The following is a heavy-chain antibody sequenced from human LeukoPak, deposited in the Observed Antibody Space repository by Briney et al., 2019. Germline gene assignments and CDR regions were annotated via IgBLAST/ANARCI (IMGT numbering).Heavy chain of an antibody. CDR2: ITTGSTI. Sequence: GGSLRLSCVVSGFTFSTYEMYWVRQAPGKGLEWVSYITTGSTIYYSDSVKGRFTISRDNAKNSLYLQMNSLRAGDTAVYYCARGGYCSGGICYKWNAFDMWGQGTMVTVSS. CDR1: GFTFSTYE. J-gene: IGHJ3*02. D-gene: IGHD2-15*01. V-gene: IGHV3-48*03. CDR3: ARGGYCSGGICYKWNAFDM.